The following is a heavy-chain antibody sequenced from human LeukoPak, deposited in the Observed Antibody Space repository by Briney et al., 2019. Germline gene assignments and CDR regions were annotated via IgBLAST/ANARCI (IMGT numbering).Heavy chain of an antibody. CDR2: IYYSGST. D-gene: IGHD3-10*01. Sequence: PSETLSLTCTVSGGSISSYYWGWIRQPPGKGLEGIGSIYYSGSTYYNPSLKSRVTISVDTSKNQFSLKLSSVTAADTAVYYCARPVSPSGILWYGMDVWGQGTTVTVSS. J-gene: IGHJ6*02. CDR3: ARPVSPSGILWYGMDV. CDR1: GGSISSYY. V-gene: IGHV4-39*01.